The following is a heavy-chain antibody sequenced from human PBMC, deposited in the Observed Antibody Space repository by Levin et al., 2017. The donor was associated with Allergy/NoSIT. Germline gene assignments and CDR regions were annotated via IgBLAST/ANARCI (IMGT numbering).Heavy chain of an antibody. D-gene: IGHD1-26*01. V-gene: IGHV3-74*01. CDR2: INDGETST. Sequence: PGGSLRLSCAASGFTFSSYWMHWVRQAPGKGLVWVSRINDGETSTNYADSVKGRFTISRDNAQNTLYLQMSSLRVEDTAVYYCARVPVGGNRAFDIWGQGTTVTVSS. CDR3: ARVPVGGNRAFDI. CDR1: GFTFSSYW. J-gene: IGHJ3*02.